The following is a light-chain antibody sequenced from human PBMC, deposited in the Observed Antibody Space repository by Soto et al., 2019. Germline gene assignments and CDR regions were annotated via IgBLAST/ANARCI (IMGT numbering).Light chain of an antibody. CDR1: TSNIGAGYD. CDR3: QAYDVSLSGSL. J-gene: IGLJ2*01. Sequence: QTVVTQPPSLSGAPGQRVTISCTGSTSNIGAGYDVQWHQQFPGEAPKLLIYGNTYRPSGVPDRFSGSKSGTSASLDITGLQADDEADYYCQAYDVSLSGSLFGGGTKLTVL. V-gene: IGLV1-40*01. CDR2: GNT.